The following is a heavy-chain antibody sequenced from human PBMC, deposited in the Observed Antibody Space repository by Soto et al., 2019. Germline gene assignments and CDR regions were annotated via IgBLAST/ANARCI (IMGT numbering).Heavy chain of an antibody. D-gene: IGHD6-13*01. J-gene: IGHJ4*02. Sequence: QVQLVQSGAEVKQPGASVKVSCKTSGYNFMSHAIHWVRQAPGQGLEWMGWINAVSYNTKYSEKFQGRVTITRDTSASTANMDLSSLTSEDTAVYYCARGTGSSWFDYWGQGTLVTVSS. V-gene: IGHV1-3*01. CDR3: ARGTGSSWFDY. CDR1: GYNFMSHA. CDR2: INAVSYNT.